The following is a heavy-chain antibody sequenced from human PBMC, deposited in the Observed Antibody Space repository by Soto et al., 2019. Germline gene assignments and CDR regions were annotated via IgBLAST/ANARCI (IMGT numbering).Heavy chain of an antibody. D-gene: IGHD5-12*01. CDR3: ATGPRRIYSGTPGDYFDY. J-gene: IGHJ4*02. V-gene: IGHV1-24*01. Sequence: GASVEVSCKVSGYTLTELTMHWVRQAPGKGFEWMGGFDPEDGETIYAQKFQGRVTMTEDTSTDTAYMELSSLRSEDTAVYYCATGPRRIYSGTPGDYFDYWGQGTLVTV. CDR1: GYTLTELT. CDR2: FDPEDGET.